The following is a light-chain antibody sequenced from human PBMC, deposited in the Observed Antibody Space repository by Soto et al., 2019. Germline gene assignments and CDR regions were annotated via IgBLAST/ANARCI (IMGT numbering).Light chain of an antibody. CDR2: DVS. Sequence: QSVLTQPRSVSGSPGQSVTISCTGTSSDVGAYNYVSWYQQHPGKAPKLMTYDVSKRPSGVPDRFSGSKSGNTASLTISGLQADDEADYYCCSYADNYSYVFGTGKKVIV. CDR3: CSYADNYSYV. CDR1: SSDVGAYNY. J-gene: IGLJ1*01. V-gene: IGLV2-11*01.